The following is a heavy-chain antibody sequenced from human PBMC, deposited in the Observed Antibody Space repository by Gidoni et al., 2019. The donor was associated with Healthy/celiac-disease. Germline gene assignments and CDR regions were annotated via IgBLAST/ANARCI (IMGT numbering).Heavy chain of an antibody. V-gene: IGHV3-30*18. CDR2: ISYDGSNK. D-gene: IGHD4-4*01. Sequence: QVQLVESGGGVVPPGRSLRLSCAASGFPFSSDGMHWVRQAPGKGLEWVAVISYDGSNKYYADSVKGRFTISRDNSQNTLYLQMNSLRAEYTSVYYCAKDIMTTVNIRCLFDYWGQGTLVTVSS. CDR1: GFPFSSDG. CDR3: AKDIMTTVNIRCLFDY. J-gene: IGHJ4*02.